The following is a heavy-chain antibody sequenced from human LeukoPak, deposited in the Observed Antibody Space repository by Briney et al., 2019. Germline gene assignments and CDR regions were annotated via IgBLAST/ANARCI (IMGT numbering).Heavy chain of an antibody. Sequence: GGSRRLSCAVSGITFSRHLMHWVRQAPGKGLVWVSRINNDGSSAYYADSVKGRFTISRDNAKSTLYLQMNSLRAEDTGVYYCTSDTVDTALGIDYWGQGTLVTVSS. CDR3: TSDTVDTALGIDY. J-gene: IGHJ4*02. CDR2: INNDGSSA. CDR1: GITFSRHL. D-gene: IGHD5-18*01. V-gene: IGHV3-74*01.